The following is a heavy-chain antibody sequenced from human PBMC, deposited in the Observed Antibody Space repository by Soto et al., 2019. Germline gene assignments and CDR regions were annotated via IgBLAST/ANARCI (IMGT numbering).Heavy chain of an antibody. CDR2: ISYDGSNK. D-gene: IGHD3-22*01. CDR3: AKGGYYYDSSGYYWANNWFDP. CDR1: GFTFSSYG. Sequence: QVQLVESGGGVVQPGRSLRLSCAASGFTFSSYGMHWVRQAPGKGLEWVAVISYDGSNKYYADSVKGRFTISRDNSKNTLYLQMNSLRAEDTAVYYCAKGGYYYDSSGYYWANNWFDPWGQGTLVTVSS. V-gene: IGHV3-30*18. J-gene: IGHJ5*02.